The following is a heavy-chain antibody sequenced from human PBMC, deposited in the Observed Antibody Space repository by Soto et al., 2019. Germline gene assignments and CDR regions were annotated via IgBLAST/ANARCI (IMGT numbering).Heavy chain of an antibody. J-gene: IGHJ5*02. Sequence: GASVKVSCKASGGTFSSYAISWVRQAPGQGLEWMGGIIPIFGTANYAQKFQGRVTITADESTSTAYMELSSLRSEDTAVYYCAREAHEYQLLWGDWFDPWGQGTLVTVSS. CDR2: IIPIFGTA. V-gene: IGHV1-69*13. CDR1: GGTFSSYA. CDR3: AREAHEYQLLWGDWFDP. D-gene: IGHD2-2*01.